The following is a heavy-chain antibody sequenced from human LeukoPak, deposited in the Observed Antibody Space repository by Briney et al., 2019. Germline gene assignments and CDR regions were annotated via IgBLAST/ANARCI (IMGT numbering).Heavy chain of an antibody. CDR2: ISSSSRYR. V-gene: IGHV3-21*01. J-gene: IGHJ3*02. Sequence: GGSLRLSCAASEFSVGSNYMTWVRQAPGKGLEWVSSISSSSRYRYYADSVKGRFTISRDNAKNSLYLQMNSLRAEDTAVYYCARVKEASAFDIWGQGTMVTVSS. CDR3: ARVKEASAFDI. CDR1: EFSVGSNY. D-gene: IGHD5-12*01.